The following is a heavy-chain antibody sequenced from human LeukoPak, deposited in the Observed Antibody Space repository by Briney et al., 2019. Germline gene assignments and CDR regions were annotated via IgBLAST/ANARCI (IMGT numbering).Heavy chain of an antibody. CDR2: INPSGGST. J-gene: IGHJ4*02. V-gene: IGHV1-46*01. D-gene: IGHD1-26*01. Sequence: ASVKVSCKASGYTFTSYHMHWVRQTPGQGVEWMGIINPSGGSTSYAQKFQGRVTVTRDTSTSTVYMELSSLRSEDTAVYYCARELSPSGNYDCWGQGTLVTVSS. CDR3: ARELSPSGNYDC. CDR1: GYTFTSYH.